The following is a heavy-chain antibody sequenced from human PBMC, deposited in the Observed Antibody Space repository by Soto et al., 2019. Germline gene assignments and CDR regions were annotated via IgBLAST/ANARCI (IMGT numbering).Heavy chain of an antibody. CDR2: TSYYGNNE. J-gene: IGHJ4*02. V-gene: IGHV3-30*18. CDR3: AKDKGVFNWATSYFDY. Sequence: GSLRRACTASGFTFSNYAMHWVRQAPGKGLEWVALTSYYGNNEYYTDPVKGRFTISRDNSKNTLFLQMNSPRPEDTAVYYCAKDKGVFNWATSYFDYWGQGALVTVSS. D-gene: IGHD1-1*01. CDR1: GFTFSNYA.